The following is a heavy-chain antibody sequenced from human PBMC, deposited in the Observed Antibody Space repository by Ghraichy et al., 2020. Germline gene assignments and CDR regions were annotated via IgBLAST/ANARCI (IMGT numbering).Heavy chain of an antibody. CDR2: IFYNGKT. Sequence: SETLSLTCVVSGDSVNSKNYFWAWIRQPPGKGLEWIGSIFYNGKTYYSPSLKSRVTMSVDTSNNQFSLNLTSVTAADTSVYYCSRHGGPFLDAVHIWGQGTMVTVA. CDR3: SRHGGPFLDAVHI. V-gene: IGHV4-39*01. J-gene: IGHJ3*02. D-gene: IGHD3-3*02. CDR1: GDSVNSKNYF.